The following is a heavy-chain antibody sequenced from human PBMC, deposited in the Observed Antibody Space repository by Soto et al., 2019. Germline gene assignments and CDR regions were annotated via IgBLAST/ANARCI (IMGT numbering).Heavy chain of an antibody. CDR2: ISGSGGST. D-gene: IGHD3-22*01. Sequence: GGSLRLSCAASGFTFSSYAMSWVRQAPGKGLEWASAISGSGGSTYYADSVKGRFTISRDNSKNTLYLQMNSLRAEDTAVYYCAKDDYYDSSPPFDYWGQGTLVTVSS. J-gene: IGHJ4*02. V-gene: IGHV3-23*01. CDR1: GFTFSSYA. CDR3: AKDDYYDSSPPFDY.